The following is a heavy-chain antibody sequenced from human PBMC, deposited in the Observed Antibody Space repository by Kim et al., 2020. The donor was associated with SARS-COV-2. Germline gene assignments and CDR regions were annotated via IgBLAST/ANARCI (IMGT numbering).Heavy chain of an antibody. J-gene: IGHJ6*02. CDR2: IYYSGST. CDR3: ARDLPCSGGSCYSGYYYYGMDV. CDR1: GGSISSGGYY. V-gene: IGHV4-31*03. Sequence: SETLSLTCTVSGGSISSGGYYWSWIRQHPGKGLEWIGYIYYSGSTYYNPSLKSRVTISVDTSKNQFSLKLSSVTAADTAVYYCARDLPCSGGSCYSGYYYYGMDVWGQGTTVTVSS. D-gene: IGHD2-15*01.